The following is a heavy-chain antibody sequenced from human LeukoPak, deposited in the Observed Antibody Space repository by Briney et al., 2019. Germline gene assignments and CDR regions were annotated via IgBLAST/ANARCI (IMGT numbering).Heavy chain of an antibody. CDR1: GFTVSSSY. CDR2: IYTGGNT. Sequence: PGGSLRLSCAVSGFTVSSSYMSWVRQAPGKGLEWVSIIYTGGNTCYADSVKGRFTISRDNSKNTLYLQINSLRDDDTAVYYCVRDSYGTSWGQGTLVTVSS. CDR3: VRDSYGTS. J-gene: IGHJ5*02. V-gene: IGHV3-66*01. D-gene: IGHD3-16*01.